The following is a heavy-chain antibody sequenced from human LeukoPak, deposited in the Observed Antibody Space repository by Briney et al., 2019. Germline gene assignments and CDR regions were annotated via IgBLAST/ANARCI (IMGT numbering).Heavy chain of an antibody. CDR2: FYTSGNS. J-gene: IGHJ4*02. Sequence: PSETLSLTCSVSGGSISTYYWSWIRQPAGKGLEWIGRFYTSGNSYYNPSLKSRVTISVDTSKNQFSLKLSSVTAADTAVYYCASLMVRGHYFDYWGQGTLVTVSS. CDR3: ASLMVRGHYFDY. V-gene: IGHV4-4*07. CDR1: GGSISTYY. D-gene: IGHD3-10*01.